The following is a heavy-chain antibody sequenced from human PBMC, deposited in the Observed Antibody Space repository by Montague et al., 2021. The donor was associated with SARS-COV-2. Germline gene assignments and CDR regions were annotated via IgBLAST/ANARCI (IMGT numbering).Heavy chain of an antibody. CDR3: ARRYCSSTSCPNWFDP. D-gene: IGHD2-2*01. V-gene: IGHV4-31*09. CDR2: ISYSGST. CDR1: GDSISSGGYF. Sequence: TLSLTCTVYGDSISSGGYFWNWIRQHPEKGLEYIGYISYSGSTDYNPSLKSRVTISVGKSKNQFSLKLSSVTAADTAVYYWARRYCSSTSCPNWFDPWGQGTLVTVSS. J-gene: IGHJ5*02.